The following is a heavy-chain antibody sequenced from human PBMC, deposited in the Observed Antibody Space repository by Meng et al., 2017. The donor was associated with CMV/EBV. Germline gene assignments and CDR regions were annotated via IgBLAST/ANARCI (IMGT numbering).Heavy chain of an antibody. Sequence: GQLVESGGGLSQPGGSLRLSCEDSGLTFSNYWMHWVRQVPGEGLVWVSRINEDGRITSYADSVKGRFTISRDNARNTLYLQMNSLRADDSAVYYCARDLSGSRDYWGRGTLVTVSS. CDR2: INEDGRIT. D-gene: IGHD1-26*01. V-gene: IGHV3-74*01. CDR3: ARDLSGSRDY. J-gene: IGHJ4*02. CDR1: GLTFSNYW.